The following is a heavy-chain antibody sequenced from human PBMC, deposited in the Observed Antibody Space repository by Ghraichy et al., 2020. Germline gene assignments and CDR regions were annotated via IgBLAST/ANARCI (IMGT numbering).Heavy chain of an antibody. CDR3: ARGASGYEFDY. CDR2: IYSGGST. CDR1: GFTVSSNY. D-gene: IGHD5-12*01. V-gene: IGHV3-53*01. J-gene: IGHJ4*02. Sequence: GGSLRLSCAASGFTVSSNYMSWVRQAPGKGLEWVSVIYSGGSTYYADSVKGRFTISRDNSKNTLYLQMNSLRAEDTAVYYYARGASGYEFDYWGQGTLVTVSS.